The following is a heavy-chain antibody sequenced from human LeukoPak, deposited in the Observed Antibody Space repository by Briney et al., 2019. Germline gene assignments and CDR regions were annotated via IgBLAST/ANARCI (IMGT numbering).Heavy chain of an antibody. J-gene: IGHJ4*02. CDR3: ATVLGGSYFFDY. CDR2: FDPEDGET. CDR1: GYTLTELS. D-gene: IGHD1-26*01. V-gene: IGHV1-24*01. Sequence: ASAKVSCKVSGYTLTELSMHWVRQAPGKGLEWMGGFDPEDGETIYAQKFQGRVTMTEDTSTDTAYMELSSLRSEDTAVYYCATVLGGSYFFDYWGQGTLVTVSS.